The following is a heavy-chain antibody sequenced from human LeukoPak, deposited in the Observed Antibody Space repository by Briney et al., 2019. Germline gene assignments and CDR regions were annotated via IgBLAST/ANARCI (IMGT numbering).Heavy chain of an antibody. D-gene: IGHD2-15*01. Sequence: SETLSLTCTVSGGSISSSSYYWGWIRQPPGKGLEWIGSIYYSGSTYYNPSLKSRVTISVDTSKNQFSLKLNSVTAADTAVYYCARVAAKTVDYWGQGTLVTASS. CDR3: ARVAAKTVDY. J-gene: IGHJ4*02. CDR1: GGSISSSSYY. CDR2: IYYSGST. V-gene: IGHV4-39*07.